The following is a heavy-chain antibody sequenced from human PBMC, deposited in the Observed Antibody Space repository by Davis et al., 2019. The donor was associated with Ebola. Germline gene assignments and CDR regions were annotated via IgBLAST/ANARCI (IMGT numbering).Heavy chain of an antibody. CDR1: GGTFSSYA. CDR3: AGAGYCSSTSCQRYYYYYGMDV. V-gene: IGHV1-69*04. D-gene: IGHD2-2*03. J-gene: IGHJ6*02. Sequence: SVKVSCKASGGTFSSYALSWVRQAPGQGLEWMGRIIPILGIANYAQKFQGRVTITADKSTSTASIELSSLRSDETAVYYCAGAGYCSSTSCQRYYYYYGMDVWGQGTTVTVSS. CDR2: IIPILGIA.